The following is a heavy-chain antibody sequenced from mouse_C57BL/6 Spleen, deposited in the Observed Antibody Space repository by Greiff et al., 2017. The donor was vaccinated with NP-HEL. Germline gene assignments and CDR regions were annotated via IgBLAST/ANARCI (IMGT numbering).Heavy chain of an antibody. J-gene: IGHJ2*01. V-gene: IGHV1-7*01. CDR1: GYTFTSYW. D-gene: IGHD3-2*02. Sequence: VQLQQSGAELAKPGASVKLSCKASGYTFTSYWMHWVKQRPGQGLEWIGYINPSSGYTKYNQKFKDKATLTADKSSSTADMQLSSLTYEDSAVYYCARGELRLPYYFDYWGQGTTLTVSS. CDR2: INPSSGYT. CDR3: ARGELRLPYYFDY.